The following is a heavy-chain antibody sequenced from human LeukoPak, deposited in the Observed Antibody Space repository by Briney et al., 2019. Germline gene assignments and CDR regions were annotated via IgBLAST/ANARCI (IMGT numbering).Heavy chain of an antibody. V-gene: IGHV3-23*01. J-gene: IGHJ5*02. CDR2: ISGSGGST. D-gene: IGHD6-19*01. CDR3: AKHSSGWYLNWFDP. Sequence: PGGSLRLSCAASGFTFSGYAMSWVRQAPGKGLEWVSAISGSGGSTYYADSVKGRFTISRDNSKNTLYLQMNSLRAEDTAVYYCAKHSSGWYLNWFDPWGQGTLVTVSS. CDR1: GFTFSGYA.